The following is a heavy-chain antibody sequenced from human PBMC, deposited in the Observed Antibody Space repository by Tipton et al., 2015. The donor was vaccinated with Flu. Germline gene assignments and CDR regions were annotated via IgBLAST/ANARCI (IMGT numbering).Heavy chain of an antibody. D-gene: IGHD6-19*01. CDR1: GFTFSSVW. CDR2: INGDGSST. V-gene: IGHV3-74*03. J-gene: IGHJ3*02. CDR3: ARSQGLPDDIFVI. Sequence: SLRLSCGASGFTFSSVWMHWVRQVPGKGLEWVSRINGDGSSTMYADSVRGRFTISRDNAKNTLYLQMNSLRVEDTAVYYCARSQGLPDDIFVIWGQGTMVAVSS.